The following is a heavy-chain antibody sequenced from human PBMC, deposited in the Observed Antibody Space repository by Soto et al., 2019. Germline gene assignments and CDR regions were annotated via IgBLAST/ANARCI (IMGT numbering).Heavy chain of an antibody. V-gene: IGHV3-30-3*01. CDR1: GFTFSSYA. CDR2: ISYDGSNK. J-gene: IGHJ4*02. Sequence: QVQLVESGGGVVQPGRSLRLSCAASGFTFSSYAMHWVRQAPGKGLEWVAVISYDGSNKYYADSVKGRFTISRDNSKNTLYLQMSSLRAEDTAVYYCARGLGSSRKSLDYWGQGTLVTVSS. D-gene: IGHD6-6*01. CDR3: ARGLGSSRKSLDY.